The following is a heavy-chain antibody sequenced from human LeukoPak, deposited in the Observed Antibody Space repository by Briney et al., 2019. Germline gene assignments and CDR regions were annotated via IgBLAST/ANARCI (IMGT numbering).Heavy chain of an antibody. CDR3: AKVRYSSGWYRLYFDY. CDR1: GFTFSSHW. Sequence: GGSLRLSCAASGFTFSSHWMFWVRQAPGKGPVWVSHINGDGSRIDYADSVKGRFTISRDNSKNTLYLQMNSLRAEDTAVYYCAKVRYSSGWYRLYFDYWGQGTLVTVSS. CDR2: INGDGSRI. V-gene: IGHV3-74*01. J-gene: IGHJ4*02. D-gene: IGHD6-19*01.